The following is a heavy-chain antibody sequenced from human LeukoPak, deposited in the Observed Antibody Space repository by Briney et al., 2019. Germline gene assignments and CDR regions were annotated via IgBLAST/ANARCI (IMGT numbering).Heavy chain of an antibody. Sequence: GASVKVSCKASGFTFPPSAVQWVRQARGQRLEWIGWIVVGSGNTAYAQKFQERVTITRDMSTNTAYMELSSLRSEDTAVYYCARDRNMDYDFWRPPGYWGQGTLVTVSS. J-gene: IGHJ4*02. CDR2: IVVGSGNT. CDR3: ARDRNMDYDFWRPPGY. CDR1: GFTFPPSA. V-gene: IGHV1-58*01. D-gene: IGHD3-3*01.